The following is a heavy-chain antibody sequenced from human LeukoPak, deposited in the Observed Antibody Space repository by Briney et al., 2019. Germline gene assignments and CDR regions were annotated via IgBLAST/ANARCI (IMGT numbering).Heavy chain of an antibody. V-gene: IGHV1-3*01. J-gene: IGHJ6*02. CDR3: ARVAYVMDV. D-gene: IGHD2-8*01. Sequence: ASVKVFCKASGYTFSDYPMHWLRQAPGQRFEWMGWISAGNIKYSQNFQDRINITRDTSASTVNMELSSLTPADTAVYYCARVAYVMDVWGQGTTVVVSS. CDR1: GYTFSDYP. CDR2: ISAGNI.